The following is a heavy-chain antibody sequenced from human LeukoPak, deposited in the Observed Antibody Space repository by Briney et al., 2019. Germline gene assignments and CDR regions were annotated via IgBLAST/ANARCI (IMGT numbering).Heavy chain of an antibody. D-gene: IGHD2/OR15-2a*01. J-gene: IGHJ4*02. Sequence: SETPSLTCAVYGGSFSGYYWSWIRQPPGKGLEWIGEINHSGSTNYNPSLKSRVTISVDTSKNQFSLKLSSVTAADTAVYYCARAKDLFLWSYYFDYWGQGTLVTVSS. CDR3: ARAKDLFLWSYYFDY. CDR1: GGSFSGYY. V-gene: IGHV4-34*01. CDR2: INHSGST.